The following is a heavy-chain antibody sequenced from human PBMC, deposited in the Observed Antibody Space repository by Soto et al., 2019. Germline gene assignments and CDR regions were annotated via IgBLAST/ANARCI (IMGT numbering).Heavy chain of an antibody. J-gene: IGHJ4*02. CDR3: ARPDRDGDNYDY. CDR1: GFTFSIYA. CDR2: MSDSGGTT. V-gene: IGHV3-23*01. D-gene: IGHD5-12*01. Sequence: EVHLLESGGGLVQPGGSLRLSCAASGFTFSIYAMNWVLQAPGQGLEWVSGMSDSGGTTYYADSVKGRFNISRDNSKDKLHRQMIILRVEDTAVYYCARPDRDGDNYDYWGQGTLVTVSS.